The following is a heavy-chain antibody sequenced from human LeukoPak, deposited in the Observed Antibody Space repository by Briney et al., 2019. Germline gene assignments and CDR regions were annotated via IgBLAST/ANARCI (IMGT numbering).Heavy chain of an antibody. CDR3: ARDGGWYRDY. CDR1: EFTFSSYW. D-gene: IGHD6-19*01. CDR2: IKQDGSER. Sequence: QTGGSLRLSCAASEFTFSSYWMSWVRQAPGKGLEWVANIKQDGSERNYVDSVKGRFTISRDNAKNSLYLQMNSLRAEDTAVYYCARDGGWYRDYWGQGTLVTVSS. V-gene: IGHV3-7*01. J-gene: IGHJ4*02.